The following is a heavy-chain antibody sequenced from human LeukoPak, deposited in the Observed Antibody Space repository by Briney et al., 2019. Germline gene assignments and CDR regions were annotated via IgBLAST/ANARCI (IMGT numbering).Heavy chain of an antibody. D-gene: IGHD1-26*01. Sequence: SETLSLTCTVSGSSISSSSYYWGWIRQPPGNGLEWIGSIYYSGSTYYNPSLKSRVTISVDTSKNQFSLKLSSVTAADTAVYYCARESRIVGARDFDYWGQGTLVTVSS. V-gene: IGHV4-39*07. CDR2: IYYSGST. CDR1: GSSISSSSYY. CDR3: ARESRIVGARDFDY. J-gene: IGHJ4*02.